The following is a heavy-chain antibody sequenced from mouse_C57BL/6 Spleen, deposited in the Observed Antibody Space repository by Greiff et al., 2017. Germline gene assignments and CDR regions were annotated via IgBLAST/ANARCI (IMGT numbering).Heavy chain of an antibody. CDR1: GYTFTSYW. CDR2: IDPSDSYT. V-gene: IGHV1-59*01. Sequence: VQLQQSGAELVRPGTSVKLSCKASGYTFTSYWMHWVKQRPGQGLEWIGVIDPSDSYTNYNQKFKGKATLTVDTSSSTAYMQLSSLTSEDSAVYYCAGSYYSNLFAYWGQGTLVTVSA. D-gene: IGHD2-5*01. J-gene: IGHJ3*01. CDR3: AGSYYSNLFAY.